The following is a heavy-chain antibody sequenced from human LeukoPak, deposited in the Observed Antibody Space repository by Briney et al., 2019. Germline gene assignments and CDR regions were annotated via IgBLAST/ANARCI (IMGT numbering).Heavy chain of an antibody. J-gene: IGHJ4*02. CDR1: GFTFSSYS. CDR3: MGDPGDY. CDR2: IKEDGSGK. V-gene: IGHV3-7*04. Sequence: GGSLRLSCAASGFTFSSYSMNWVRQAPGKGLEWVANIKEDGSGKYYVDSVEGRFTISRDNAKNSLYLQMNTLRAEDTVVYYCMGDPGDYWGQGTLVTVSS.